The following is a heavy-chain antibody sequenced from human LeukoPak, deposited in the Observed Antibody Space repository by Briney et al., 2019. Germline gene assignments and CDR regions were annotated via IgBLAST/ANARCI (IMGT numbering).Heavy chain of an antibody. CDR1: GGTFSSYA. V-gene: IGHV1-69*05. J-gene: IGHJ4*02. D-gene: IGHD2-2*01. CDR2: IIPIFGTA. Sequence: ASVKVSCKASGGTFSSYAISWVRQAPGQGLEWMGGIIPIFGTANYAQKFQGRVTITTDESTSTAYMELSSLRSEDTAVYYCATNGLDIVVVPAALYFDYWGQGTLVTVSS. CDR3: ATNGLDIVVVPAALYFDY.